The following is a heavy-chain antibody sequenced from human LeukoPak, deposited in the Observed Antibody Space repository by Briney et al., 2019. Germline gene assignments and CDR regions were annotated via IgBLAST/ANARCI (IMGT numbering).Heavy chain of an antibody. CDR3: ARHEAKRYGDYVDY. D-gene: IGHD4-17*01. Sequence: SETMSLTCTVSGGSISSSSYYWGWIRQPPGKGLEWIGRIYYRGSTYYNPSVKSRVTISVDTSKNEFYLKLSSVTAADTAVYYCARHEAKRYGDYVDYWGQGTLVTVSS. CDR2: IYYRGST. CDR1: GGSISSSSYY. V-gene: IGHV4-39*01. J-gene: IGHJ4*02.